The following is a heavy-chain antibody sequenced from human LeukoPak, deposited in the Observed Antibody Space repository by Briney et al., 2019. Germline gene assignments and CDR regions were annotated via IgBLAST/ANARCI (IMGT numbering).Heavy chain of an antibody. J-gene: IGHJ4*02. V-gene: IGHV3-74*01. D-gene: IGHD4-17*01. CDR3: ARSRQTYGDLRFDY. CDR2: INSDGSST. Sequence: GGSLRLSCAASGFTFSSYWMHWVRHAPGKGLVWVSRINSDGSSTSYADSVKGRFTISRDNAKNTLYLQMNSLRAEDTAVYYCARSRQTYGDLRFDYWGQGTLVTVSS. CDR1: GFTFSSYW.